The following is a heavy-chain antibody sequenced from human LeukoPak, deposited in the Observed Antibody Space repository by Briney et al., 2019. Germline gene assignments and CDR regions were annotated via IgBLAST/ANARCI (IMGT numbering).Heavy chain of an antibody. CDR3: ARRGEGFDP. D-gene: IGHD3-16*01. J-gene: IGHJ5*02. CDR2: IYYSGST. V-gene: IGHV4-39*01. CDR1: GGSISSSSYY. Sequence: SETLSLTCTVSGGSISSSSYYWGWIRQPPGKGLEWIGSIYYSGSTYYNPSLKSRVTISVDTSKNQFSLKLSSVTAADTAVYYCARRGEGFDPWGQGTLVTVSS.